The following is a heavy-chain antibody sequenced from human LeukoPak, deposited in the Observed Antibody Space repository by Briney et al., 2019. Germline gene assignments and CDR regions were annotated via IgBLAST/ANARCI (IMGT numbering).Heavy chain of an antibody. Sequence: SQTLSLTCTVSGGSLSSGDYYWSWIRQPPGKGLEWIGYIYYSGSTYYNPSLKSRVTISVDTSKNQFSLKLSSVTAADTAVYYCAREGRALGDAFDIWGQGTMVTVSS. D-gene: IGHD3-16*02. CDR2: IYYSGST. CDR3: AREGRALGDAFDI. V-gene: IGHV4-30-4*01. J-gene: IGHJ3*02. CDR1: GGSLSSGDYY.